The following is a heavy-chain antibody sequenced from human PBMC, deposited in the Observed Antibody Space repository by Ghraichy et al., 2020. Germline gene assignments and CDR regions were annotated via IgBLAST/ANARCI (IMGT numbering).Heavy chain of an antibody. CDR2: IGTAGDT. Sequence: GGSLRLSCAASGFTFSSFDMHWVRQVTGEGLEWVSGIGTAGDTYYPGSVKGRFTISRENAKNSLYLQINSLRAGDTAVYYCARDLNGDSPSWGQGTLVTVSS. CDR3: ARDLNGDSPS. V-gene: IGHV3-13*01. J-gene: IGHJ5*02. CDR1: GFTFSSFD. D-gene: IGHD4-17*01.